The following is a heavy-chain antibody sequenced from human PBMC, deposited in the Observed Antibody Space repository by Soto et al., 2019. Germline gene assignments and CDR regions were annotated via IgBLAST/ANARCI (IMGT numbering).Heavy chain of an antibody. D-gene: IGHD6-19*01. J-gene: IGHJ4*02. Sequence: SETLSLTCTVSGGSISSSSYYWGWIRQPPGKGLEWIGSIYYSGSTYYNPSLKSRVTISVDTSKNQFSLKLSSVTAADTAVYYCARRSIRQWLVPAYFDEWGQGTLVTVSS. CDR1: GGSISSSSYY. CDR3: ARRSIRQWLVPAYFDE. CDR2: IYYSGST. V-gene: IGHV4-39*01.